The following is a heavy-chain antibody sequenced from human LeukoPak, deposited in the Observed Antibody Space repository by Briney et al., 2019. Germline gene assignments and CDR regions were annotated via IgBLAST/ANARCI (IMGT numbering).Heavy chain of an antibody. Sequence: KPSETLSLTCTVYGGSFSGYYWSWIRQPPGKGLEWIGEINHSGSTNYNPSLKSRVTISVDTSKNQFSLKLSSVTAADTAVYYCASPFAFDIWGQGTMVTVSS. CDR3: ASPFAFDI. CDR2: INHSGST. CDR1: GGSFSGYY. J-gene: IGHJ3*02. V-gene: IGHV4-34*01.